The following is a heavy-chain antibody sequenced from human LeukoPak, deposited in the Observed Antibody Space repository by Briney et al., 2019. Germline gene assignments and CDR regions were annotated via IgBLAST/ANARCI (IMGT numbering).Heavy chain of an antibody. CDR2: INPNSGGT. CDR3: AREAGDIVVVVAANGFDY. Sequence: VASVKVSCKASGYTFTGYYMHWVRQAPGQGLEWMGWINPNSGGTNYAQKFQGRVTMTRDTSISTAYMELSRLRSDDTAVYYCAREAGDIVVVVAANGFDYWGQGTLVTVSS. CDR1: GYTFTGYY. J-gene: IGHJ4*02. D-gene: IGHD2-15*01. V-gene: IGHV1-2*02.